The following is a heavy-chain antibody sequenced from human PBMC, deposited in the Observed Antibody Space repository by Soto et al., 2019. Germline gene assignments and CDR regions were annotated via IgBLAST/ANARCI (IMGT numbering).Heavy chain of an antibody. V-gene: IGHV4-34*01. CDR2: INHSGST. CDR1: GGSFSCYY. D-gene: IGHD3-10*01. J-gene: IGHJ5*02. Sequence: SETLSLTCAIYGGSFSCYYWSWICQSPGKGLEWIGEINHSGSTNYNPSLKSRVTISVDTSKNQFSLKLSSVTAADTAVYYCALRGYYGSGSYDWFDPWGQGTLVTVSS. CDR3: ALRGYYGSGSYDWFDP.